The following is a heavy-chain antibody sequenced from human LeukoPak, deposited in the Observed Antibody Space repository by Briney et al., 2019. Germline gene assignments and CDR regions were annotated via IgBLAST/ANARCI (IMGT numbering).Heavy chain of an antibody. D-gene: IGHD3-10*01. V-gene: IGHV3-30-3*01. Sequence: GGSLRLSCAASGFTFHTYSMHWVRQAAGKGLEWVAVISYDGSNKYYADSVKGRFTISRDNSKNTLYLQMNSLRAEDTAVYYCARDYYGSGSPSQGGYWGQGTLVTVSS. CDR1: GFTFHTYS. J-gene: IGHJ4*02. CDR2: ISYDGSNK. CDR3: ARDYYGSGSPSQGGY.